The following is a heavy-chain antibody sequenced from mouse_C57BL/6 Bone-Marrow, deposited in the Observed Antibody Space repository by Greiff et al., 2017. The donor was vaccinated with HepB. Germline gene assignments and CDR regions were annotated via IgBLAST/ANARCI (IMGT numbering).Heavy chain of an antibody. J-gene: IGHJ3*01. Sequence: QVQLKQPGAELVRPGSSVKLSCKASGYTFTSYWMDWVKQRPGQGLEWIGNIYPSDSETHYNQKFKDKATLTVDKSSSTAYMQLSSLTSEDSAVYYCAIGGYSNYLAWFAYWGQGTRVTVSA. CDR2: IYPSDSET. V-gene: IGHV1-61*01. CDR1: GYTFTSYW. CDR3: AIGGYSNYLAWFAY. D-gene: IGHD2-5*01.